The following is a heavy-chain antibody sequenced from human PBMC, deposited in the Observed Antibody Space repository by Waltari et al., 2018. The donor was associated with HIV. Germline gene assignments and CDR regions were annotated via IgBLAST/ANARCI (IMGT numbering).Heavy chain of an antibody. V-gene: IGHV3-30*18. J-gene: IGHJ5*02. CDR2: ISYDGSNK. D-gene: IGHD2-21*02. CDR3: AKDYFVVVTAAGPFDP. CDR1: GLRLRCHC. Sequence: VELVESGGGGVQAGRALGIPCVGLGLRLRCHCLHWVRQAPGKGLEWVAVISYDGSNKYYADSVKGRFTISRDNSKNTLYLQMNSLRAEDTAVYYCAKDYFVVVTAAGPFDPWGQGTLVTVSS.